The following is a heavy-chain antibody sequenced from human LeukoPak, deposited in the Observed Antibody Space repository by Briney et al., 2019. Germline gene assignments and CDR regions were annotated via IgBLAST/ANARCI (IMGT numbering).Heavy chain of an antibody. Sequence: SETLSFTCTVSGGSISSYSWSWIRQPPGKGLEWIGYIYYSGSTNYNPSLKSRVTISVDMSKNQFSLKLSSVTAADTAVYYCATHPPKVCTGGSCTDYWGQGTLVTVSS. D-gene: IGHD2-15*01. CDR1: GGSISSYS. V-gene: IGHV4-59*01. CDR3: ATHPPKVCTGGSCTDY. J-gene: IGHJ4*02. CDR2: IYYSGST.